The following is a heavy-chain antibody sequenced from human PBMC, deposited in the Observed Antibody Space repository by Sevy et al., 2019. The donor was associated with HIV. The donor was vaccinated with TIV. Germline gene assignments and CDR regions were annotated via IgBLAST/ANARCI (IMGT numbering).Heavy chain of an antibody. J-gene: IGHJ4*02. CDR1: GGTFSSYA. CDR3: ARGGDSGYDYPTLFDY. Sequence: ASVKVSCKASGGTFSSYAISWVRQAPGQGLEWMGGIIPIFGTANYGQKFQGRVTITADESTSTAYMELSSLRSEDTAVYYCARGGDSGYDYPTLFDYWGQRTLVTASS. D-gene: IGHD5-12*01. V-gene: IGHV1-69*13. CDR2: IIPIFGTA.